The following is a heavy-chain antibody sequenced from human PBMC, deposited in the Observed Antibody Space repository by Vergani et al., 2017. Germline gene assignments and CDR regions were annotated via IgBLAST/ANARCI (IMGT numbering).Heavy chain of an antibody. D-gene: IGHD2/OR15-2a*01. CDR3: AKDLGGCNSISCSYYMDV. Sequence: VQLVESGGALVQPGGSLRLSCAASGSTFNSYSMGWVRQAPGKGLAWVANIWESGSDKFYVDSVRGRFTISRDNAKNSLYLQMNYLRVDDMAVYYCAKDLGGCNSISCSYYMDVWGKGTTVTV. J-gene: IGHJ6*03. CDR1: GSTFNSYS. CDR2: IWESGSDK. V-gene: IGHV3-7*01.